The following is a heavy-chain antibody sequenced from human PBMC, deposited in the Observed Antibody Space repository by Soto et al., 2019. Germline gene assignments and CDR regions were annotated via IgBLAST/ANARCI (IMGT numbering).Heavy chain of an antibody. CDR1: GFTFNIYA. Sequence: GGSLRLFCAASGFTFNIYAMSWVRQAPGKGLEWVSAISGSGGSTYYADSVKGRFTISRDNSKNTLYLQMNSLRAEDTAVYYCAKNVWGITIFGGMDVWGQGTTVTVSS. CDR2: ISGSGGST. CDR3: AKNVWGITIFGGMDV. J-gene: IGHJ6*02. D-gene: IGHD3-9*01. V-gene: IGHV3-23*01.